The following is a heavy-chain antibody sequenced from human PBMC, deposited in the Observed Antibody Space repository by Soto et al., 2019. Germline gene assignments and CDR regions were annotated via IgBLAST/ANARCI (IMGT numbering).Heavy chain of an antibody. J-gene: IGHJ6*02. Sequence: EVQLVESGGGLLQPGGSLRLSCAASGFTFSNYCMNWVRQAPGKGLLCVSRINSDGSTTNYADSVKGRFTISRDNAKNTLHLQMNSLRADDTAVYYCARIDFWSGMDVWGQGTTVTVSS. D-gene: IGHD3-3*01. CDR1: GFTFSNYC. CDR2: INSDGSTT. CDR3: ARIDFWSGMDV. V-gene: IGHV3-74*01.